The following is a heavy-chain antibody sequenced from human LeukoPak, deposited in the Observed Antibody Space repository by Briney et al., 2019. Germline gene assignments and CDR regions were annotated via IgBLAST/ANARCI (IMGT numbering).Heavy chain of an antibody. CDR1: GYTFTSYG. J-gene: IGHJ6*02. CDR2: ISAYNGNT. CDR3: ARSRLYDYGDYGYYYGMDV. Sequence: ASVKVSCKASGYTFTSYGISWVRQAPGQGLEWMGWISAYNGNTNYAQKLQGRVTMTTDTSTSTAYMELRSLRSDDTAVYYCARSRLYDYGDYGYYYGMDVWGQGTTVTVSS. V-gene: IGHV1-18*01. D-gene: IGHD4-17*01.